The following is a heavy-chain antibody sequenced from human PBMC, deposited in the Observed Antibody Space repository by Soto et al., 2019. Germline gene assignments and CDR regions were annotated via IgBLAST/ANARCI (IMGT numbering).Heavy chain of an antibody. CDR2: IYYSGST. J-gene: IGHJ4*02. V-gene: IGHV4-39*01. Sequence: SETLSLTCTVSGGSISSSSYYWGWIRQPPGKGLEWIGSIYYSGSTYYNPSLKSRVTISVDTSKNQFSLKLSSVTAADTAVYYCARVYYYDSSGYWYYFDYWGQGTLVTSPQ. D-gene: IGHD3-22*01. CDR1: GGSISSSSYY. CDR3: ARVYYYDSSGYWYYFDY.